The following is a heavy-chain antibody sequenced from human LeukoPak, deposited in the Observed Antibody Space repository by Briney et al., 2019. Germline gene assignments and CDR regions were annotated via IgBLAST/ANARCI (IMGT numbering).Heavy chain of an antibody. CDR1: GFTFSSYS. D-gene: IGHD4-11*01. Sequence: GGSLRLSCAASGFTFSSYSMNWVRQAPGKGPEWVSSISSGSNYIYYADSVKGRFTISRDHAKNSLYLQMNSLRAEDTAVYYCARGTPTTRDFDYWGLGTLVTVSS. CDR2: ISSGSNYI. CDR3: ARGTPTTRDFDY. V-gene: IGHV3-21*01. J-gene: IGHJ4*02.